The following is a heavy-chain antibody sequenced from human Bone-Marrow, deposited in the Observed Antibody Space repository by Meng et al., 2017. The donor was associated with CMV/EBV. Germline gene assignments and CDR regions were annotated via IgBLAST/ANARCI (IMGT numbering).Heavy chain of an antibody. V-gene: IGHV3-11*04. J-gene: IGHJ6*02. CDR2: ISSSGSTI. CDR1: GFTFSDYY. CDR3: ARDYDFWSGYYYYYGMDV. Sequence: GESLKISCAASGFTFSDYYMSWIRQAPGKGLEWVSYISSSGSTIYYADSVKGRFTISRDNAKNSLYLQMNSLRAEDTAVYYCARDYDFWSGYYYYYGMDVWGQGTTVPVSS. D-gene: IGHD3-3*01.